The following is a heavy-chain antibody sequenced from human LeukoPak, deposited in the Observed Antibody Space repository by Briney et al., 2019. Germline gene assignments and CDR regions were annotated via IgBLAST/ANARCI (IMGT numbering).Heavy chain of an antibody. V-gene: IGHV3-23*01. CDR3: AKDNDYDFWSGSNWFDP. CDR2: LSGGGISA. CDR1: GFTFTNYA. J-gene: IGHJ5*02. Sequence: GGSLRLSCAASGFTFTNYAMSWVRQAPGKGLEWVSGLSGGGISAYYADSVKGRFTISRDNSNNTLYLQMNSLRAEDTALYYCAKDNDYDFWSGSNWFDPWAREPWSPSPQ. D-gene: IGHD3-3*01.